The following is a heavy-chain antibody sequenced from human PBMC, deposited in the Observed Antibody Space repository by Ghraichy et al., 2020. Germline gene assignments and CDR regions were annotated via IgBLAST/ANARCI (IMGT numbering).Heavy chain of an antibody. CDR1: GYTFTSYG. J-gene: IGHJ3*02. Sequence: ASVKVSCKASGYTFTSYGISWVRQAPGQGLEWMGWISAYNGNTNYAQKLQGRVTMTTDTSTSTAYMELRSLRSDDTAVYYCARSLIESYSGYDLVGGTAFDIWGQGTMVTVSS. CDR2: ISAYNGNT. D-gene: IGHD5-12*01. CDR3: ARSLIESYSGYDLVGGTAFDI. V-gene: IGHV1-18*04.